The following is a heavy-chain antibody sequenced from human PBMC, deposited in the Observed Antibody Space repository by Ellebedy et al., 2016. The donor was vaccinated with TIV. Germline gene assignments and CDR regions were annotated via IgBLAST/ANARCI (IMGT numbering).Heavy chain of an antibody. Sequence: GESLKISCAASGFTFSSDAMHWVRQAPGKGLEWVAVISYDGSNKYYADSVKGRFTISRDNSKNTLYLQMNSLRAEDTAVYYCARGLVLHFDYWGQGTLVTVSS. CDR1: GFTFSSDA. J-gene: IGHJ4*02. D-gene: IGHD3-16*01. CDR3: ARGLVLHFDY. CDR2: ISYDGSNK. V-gene: IGHV3-30*14.